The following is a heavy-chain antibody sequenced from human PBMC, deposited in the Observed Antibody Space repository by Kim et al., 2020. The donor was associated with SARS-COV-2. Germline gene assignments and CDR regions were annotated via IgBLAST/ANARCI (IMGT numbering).Heavy chain of an antibody. CDR1: GFTFNGYY. Sequence: GGSLRLSCAASGFTFNGYYMTWVRQAPGKGLEWVANINEDGSVKRYVDSVKGRFTISRDNAKNSLSLQMDSLRAEDTALYYCARERGRGSTGYGDFDSWGQGTLVTVSS. D-gene: IGHD5-12*01. CDR2: INEDGSVK. V-gene: IGHV3-7*03. CDR3: ARERGRGSTGYGDFDS. J-gene: IGHJ4*02.